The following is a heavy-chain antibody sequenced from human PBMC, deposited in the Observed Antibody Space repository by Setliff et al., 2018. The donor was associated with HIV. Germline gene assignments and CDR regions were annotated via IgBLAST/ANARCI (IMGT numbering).Heavy chain of an antibody. V-gene: IGHV1-18*04. D-gene: IGHD6-19*01. CDR1: GYTLTGYY. CDR2: ISAYNGNT. CDR3: ATAKEHWLTEGGFDF. J-gene: IGHJ4*02. Sequence: ASVKVSCKASGYTLTGYYMHWVRLAPGLGLEWMGWISAYNGNTNYAQRFQGRVTMTEDSSTDTAYMELGSLTSDDTAVYYCATAKEHWLTEGGFDFWGQGTLVTVSS.